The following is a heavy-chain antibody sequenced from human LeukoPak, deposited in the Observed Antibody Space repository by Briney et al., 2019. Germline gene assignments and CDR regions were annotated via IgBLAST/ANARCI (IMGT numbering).Heavy chain of an antibody. Sequence: SVKVSCKASGFTFTSSAMQWVRQARGQRLEWIGWIVVGSGNTNYAQKFQERVTITRDMSTSTAYMELSSLRSEDTAVYYRAADLYGSDPYDAFDIWGQGTMVTVSS. V-gene: IGHV1-58*02. CDR1: GFTFTSSA. J-gene: IGHJ3*02. CDR3: AADLYGSDPYDAFDI. D-gene: IGHD3-10*01. CDR2: IVVGSGNT.